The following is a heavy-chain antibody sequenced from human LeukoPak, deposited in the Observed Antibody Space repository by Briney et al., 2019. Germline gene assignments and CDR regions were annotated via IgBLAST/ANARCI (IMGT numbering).Heavy chain of an antibody. J-gene: IGHJ4*02. CDR1: GFTFSTYA. CDR2: ISGSGGST. Sequence: GGSLRLSCAASGFTFSTYAMSWVRQAPGKELEWVSLISGSGGSTYYADSVKGRFTISRDNSKDTLYLQMNSLRPGDSAVYYCAKDSRRFDYWGQGTLVTVSS. V-gene: IGHV3-23*01. CDR3: AKDSRRFDY.